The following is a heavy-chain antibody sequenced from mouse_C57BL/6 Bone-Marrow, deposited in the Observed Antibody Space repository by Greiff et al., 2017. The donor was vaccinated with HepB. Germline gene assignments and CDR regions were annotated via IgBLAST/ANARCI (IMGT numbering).Heavy chain of an antibody. CDR2: IDPETGGT. CDR1: GYTFTDYE. CDR3: TRDTVTTKENAMDY. Sequence: VQLQQSGAELVRPGASVTLSCKASGYTFTDYEMHWVKQTPVHGLEWIGAIDPETGGTAYNQKFKGKAILTADKSSSTAYMELRSLTSEDSAGYYCTRDTVTTKENAMDYWGQGTSVTVSS. J-gene: IGHJ4*01. D-gene: IGHD2-2*01. V-gene: IGHV1-15*01.